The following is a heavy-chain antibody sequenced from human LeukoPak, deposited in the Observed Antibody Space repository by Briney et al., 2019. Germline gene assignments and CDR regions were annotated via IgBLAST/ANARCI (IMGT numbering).Heavy chain of an antibody. CDR2: INHSGST. V-gene: IGHV4-34*01. CDR1: GGSFSGYY. Sequence: SETPSLTCAVYGGSFSGYYWSWIRQPPGKGLEWIGEINHSGSTNYNPSLKSRVTISVDTSKNQFSLKLSSVTAADTAVYYCARGGIRRVVPAAIKAWFDPWGQGTLVTVSS. D-gene: IGHD2-2*01. CDR3: ARGGIRRVVPAAIKAWFDP. J-gene: IGHJ5*02.